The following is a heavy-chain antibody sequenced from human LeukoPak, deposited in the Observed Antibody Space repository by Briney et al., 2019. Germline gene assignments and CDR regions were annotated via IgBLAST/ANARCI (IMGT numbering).Heavy chain of an antibody. Sequence: PGGSLGLSCAASGFIFTSYAMTWVRQAPGKGLEWVSCISGSGGSTYYADSVKGRFTISRDNSKNTLYLQMNSLRAEDTAVYYCAKNFENDLYSSGWAPSDYWGQGTLVTVSS. CDR3: AKNFENDLYSSGWAPSDY. V-gene: IGHV3-23*01. D-gene: IGHD6-19*01. J-gene: IGHJ4*02. CDR2: ISGSGGST. CDR1: GFIFTSYA.